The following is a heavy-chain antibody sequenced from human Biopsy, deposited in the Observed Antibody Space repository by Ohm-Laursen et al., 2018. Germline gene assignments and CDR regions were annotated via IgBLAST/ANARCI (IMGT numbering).Heavy chain of an antibody. V-gene: IGHV1-69*06. D-gene: IGHD3-9*01. CDR2: IIHHFGAT. CDR1: GGTFGSND. Sequence: SSVKVSCKSSGGTFGSNDISWVRQAPGQGLEWMGGIIHHFGATDYAQKFQGRVSITADTSTSTATMELRSLRSDDTAVYYCATKLTGYFHHWGQGTLVIVSS. J-gene: IGHJ1*01. CDR3: ATKLTGYFHH.